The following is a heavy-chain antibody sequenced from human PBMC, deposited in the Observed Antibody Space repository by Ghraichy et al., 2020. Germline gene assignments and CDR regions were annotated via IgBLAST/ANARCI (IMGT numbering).Heavy chain of an antibody. CDR3: AKPMVRGVPPLVMGFDY. J-gene: IGHJ4*02. Sequence: GGSLRLSCAASGFTFSSYAMSWVRQAPGKGLEWVSAISGSGGSTYYADSVKGRFTISRDNSKNTLYLQMNSLRAEDTAVYYCAKPMVRGVPPLVMGFDYWGQGTLVTVSS. V-gene: IGHV3-23*01. CDR2: ISGSGGST. CDR1: GFTFSSYA. D-gene: IGHD3-10*01.